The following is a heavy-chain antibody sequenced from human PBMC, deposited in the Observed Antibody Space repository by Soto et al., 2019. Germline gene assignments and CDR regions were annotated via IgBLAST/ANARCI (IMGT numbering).Heavy chain of an antibody. CDR3: ARGNGGYCSGGSCYPVNWFDP. J-gene: IGHJ5*02. CDR1: GGSISSYY. D-gene: IGHD2-15*01. CDR2: IYYSGST. V-gene: IGHV4-59*01. Sequence: SETLSLTCTVSGGSISSYYWSWIRQPPGKGLEWIGYIYYSGSTNYNPSLKSRVTISVDTSKNQFSLKLSSVTAADTAVYYCARGNGGYCSGGSCYPVNWFDPWGQGTLVTVSS.